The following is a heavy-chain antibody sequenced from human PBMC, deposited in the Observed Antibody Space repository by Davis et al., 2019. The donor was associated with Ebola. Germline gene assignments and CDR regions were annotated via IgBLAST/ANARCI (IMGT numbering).Heavy chain of an antibody. CDR3: ARDPPYDQGYDY. D-gene: IGHD3-22*01. CDR2: TYYRSKWFV. V-gene: IGHV6-1*01. Sequence: MPSETLSLTCALSRASVSSNTAACNWIRQSPSRGLEWLGRTYYRSKWFVDYAVSVKSRMTINSDTSKNQFSLQLSSVTPEDTAVYYCARDPPYDQGYDYWGQGILVTVSS. CDR1: RASVSSNTAA. J-gene: IGHJ4*02.